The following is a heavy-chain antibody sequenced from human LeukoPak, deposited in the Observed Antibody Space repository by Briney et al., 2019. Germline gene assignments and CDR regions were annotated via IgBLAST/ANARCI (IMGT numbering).Heavy chain of an antibody. Sequence: GGSLRLPCAASEFTFDDYAMHWVRQAPGKGLEWVSGISWNSGNIDYADSVKGRFTISRDNAKKSLYLQMNSLRVEDTAVYYCVRAVPAAILGAFDIWGQGTMVTVSS. CDR2: ISWNSGNI. D-gene: IGHD2-2*02. V-gene: IGHV3-9*01. CDR1: EFTFDDYA. CDR3: VRAVPAAILGAFDI. J-gene: IGHJ3*02.